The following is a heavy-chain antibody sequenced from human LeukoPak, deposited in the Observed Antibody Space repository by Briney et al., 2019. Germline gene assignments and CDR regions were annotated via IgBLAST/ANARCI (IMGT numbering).Heavy chain of an antibody. V-gene: IGHV1-18*01. CDR2: FSAYNGNT. CDR1: GYTFTSYG. CDR3: ARGSTVTKDYYYGMDV. J-gene: IGHJ6*02. Sequence: ASGKVSCKASGYTFTSYGISWVRQAPGQRLGWRGWFSAYNGNTNYAQKLQGRVTMTTDTSTSTAYMELRSLRSDDTAVYYCARGSTVTKDYYYGMDVWGQGTTVTVSS. D-gene: IGHD4-17*01.